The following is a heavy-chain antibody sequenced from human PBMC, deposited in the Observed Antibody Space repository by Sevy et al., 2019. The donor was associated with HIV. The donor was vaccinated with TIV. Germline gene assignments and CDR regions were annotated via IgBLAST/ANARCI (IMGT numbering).Heavy chain of an antibody. D-gene: IGHD3-22*01. CDR1: GVSVSSDTYY. J-gene: IGHJ4*02. CDR3: AREPYFFDKSGYYRDY. Sequence: SETLSLTCAVSGVSVSSDTYYWSWIRQPPGKGLEWIGYVYHTVSTNYSPSFKSRVTISVDTSKNQFSLRLFSVAAADTAVYYCAREPYFFDKSGYYRDYWGQGALVTVSS. CDR2: VYHTVST. V-gene: IGHV4-61*01.